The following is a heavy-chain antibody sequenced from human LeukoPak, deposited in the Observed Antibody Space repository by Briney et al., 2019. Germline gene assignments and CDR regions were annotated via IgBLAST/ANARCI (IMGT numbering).Heavy chain of an antibody. J-gene: IGHJ3*02. Sequence: ASVKVSCKASGYTFTGYYMHWVRQAPGQGLEWMGWINPNSGGTNYAQKFQGRVTMTRDTSISTAYMELSRLRSDDTAVYYCARDWNDGEAFDIWGQGTMVTVSS. CDR1: GYTFTGYY. CDR2: INPNSGGT. D-gene: IGHD1-1*01. CDR3: ARDWNDGEAFDI. V-gene: IGHV1-2*02.